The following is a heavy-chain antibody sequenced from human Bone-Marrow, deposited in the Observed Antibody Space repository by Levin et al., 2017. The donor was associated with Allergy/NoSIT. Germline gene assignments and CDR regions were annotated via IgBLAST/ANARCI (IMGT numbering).Heavy chain of an antibody. V-gene: IGHV1-2*02. Sequence: ASVKVSCKASGYTFTGYYMHWVRQAPGQGLEWMGWINPNSGGTNYAQKFQGRVTMTRDTSISTAYMELSRLRSDDTAVYYCARDRQLFPPGWFDPWGQGTLVTVSS. D-gene: IGHD6-13*01. CDR3: ARDRQLFPPGWFDP. J-gene: IGHJ5*02. CDR2: INPNSGGT. CDR1: GYTFTGYY.